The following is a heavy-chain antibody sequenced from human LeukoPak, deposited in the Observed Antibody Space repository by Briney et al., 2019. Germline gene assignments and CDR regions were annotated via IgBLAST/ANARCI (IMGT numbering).Heavy chain of an antibody. D-gene: IGHD3-22*01. CDR2: INWNGGST. CDR1: GFTFDDYG. CDR3: ARESDSSGYYWGYWFDP. J-gene: IGHJ5*02. Sequence: GGSLRLSCAASGFTFDDYGMSWVRQAPGKGLEWVSGINWNGGSTGYADSVKGRFTISRDNAKNSLYLQMNSLRAEDTAVYYCARESDSSGYYWGYWFDPWGQGTLVTVSS. V-gene: IGHV3-20*04.